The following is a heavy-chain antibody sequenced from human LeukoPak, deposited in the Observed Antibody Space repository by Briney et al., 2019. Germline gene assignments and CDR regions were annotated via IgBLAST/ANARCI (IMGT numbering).Heavy chain of an antibody. J-gene: IGHJ4*02. CDR3: AWKTKFDFWRMDY. Sequence: GGSLRLSCAASGFGFTAAWMSWVRQAPGKGPEWVGRIKSRGGGETTDYAAPVKGRLTISRDDSKDTLYLQMDGLKTEDTAVYYCAWKTKFDFWRMDYWGLGTLVTVSS. D-gene: IGHD3-3*01. V-gene: IGHV3-15*01. CDR2: IKSRGGGETT. CDR1: GFGFTAAW.